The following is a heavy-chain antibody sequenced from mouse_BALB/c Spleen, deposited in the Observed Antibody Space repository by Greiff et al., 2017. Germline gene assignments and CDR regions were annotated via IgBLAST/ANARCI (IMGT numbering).Heavy chain of an antibody. Sequence: VQLQQSGAELVRPGSSVKISCKASGYAFSSYWMNWVKQRPGQGLEWIGQIYPGDGDTNYNGKFKGKATLTADKSSSTAYMQLSSLTSEDSAVYFCAREYYGSSYYAMDYWGQGTSVTVSS. V-gene: IGHV1-80*01. CDR1: GYAFSSYW. CDR2: IYPGDGDT. CDR3: AREYYGSSYYAMDY. J-gene: IGHJ4*01. D-gene: IGHD1-1*01.